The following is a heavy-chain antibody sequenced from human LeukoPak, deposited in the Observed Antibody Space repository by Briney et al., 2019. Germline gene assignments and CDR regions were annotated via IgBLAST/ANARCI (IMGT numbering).Heavy chain of an antibody. CDR3: ARFYDFWSGYHNWFDP. V-gene: IGHV1-18*01. Sequence: ASVKVSCKASGYTFTSYGISWVRQAPGQGLEWMGWINVYNGNTNYAQKLQGRVTMTTDTSTSTAYMELRSLRSDDTAVYYCARFYDFWSGYHNWFDPWGQGTLVTVSS. J-gene: IGHJ5*02. CDR2: INVYNGNT. D-gene: IGHD3-3*01. CDR1: GYTFTSYG.